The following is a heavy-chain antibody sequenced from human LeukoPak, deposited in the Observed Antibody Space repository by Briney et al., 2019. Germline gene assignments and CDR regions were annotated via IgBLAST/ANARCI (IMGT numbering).Heavy chain of an antibody. CDR1: GFTFSSYI. D-gene: IGHD3-10*01. V-gene: IGHV3-21*01. CDR3: ARIYGSGSHDYFDY. Sequence: GGSLRLSCAASGFTFSSYIMNWVRQAPGKGLEWVSSISSSSSYIYYADSVKGRFTISRDNAKNSLYLQMNSLRAEDTAVYYCARIYGSGSHDYFDYWGQGTLATVSS. CDR2: ISSSSSYI. J-gene: IGHJ4*02.